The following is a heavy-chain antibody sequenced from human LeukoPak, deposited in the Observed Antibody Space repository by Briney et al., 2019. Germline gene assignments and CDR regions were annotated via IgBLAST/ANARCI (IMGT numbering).Heavy chain of an antibody. CDR1: RFTLSIHA. J-gene: IGHJ4*02. CDR2: ISGSGVST. CDR3: AKDYYDSRNYFDY. D-gene: IGHD3-22*01. V-gene: IGHV3-23*01. Sequence: GGSPRLSCAAPRFTLSIHAMRWGRQAPGKGLERVSNISGSGVSTNYAHSVKGRFTISRDNSKNTLYLQMNSLRAEDTAVYYCAKDYYDSRNYFDYWGQGTLVTVSS.